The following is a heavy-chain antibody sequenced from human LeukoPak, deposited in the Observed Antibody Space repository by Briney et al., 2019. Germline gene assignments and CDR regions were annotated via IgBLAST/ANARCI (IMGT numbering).Heavy chain of an antibody. CDR2: INHSGST. V-gene: IGHV4-34*01. J-gene: IGHJ5*02. CDR3: ARGRPVLLWFGEPSNWFDP. D-gene: IGHD3-10*01. Sequence: KTSETLSLTCAVYGGSFSGYYWSWIRQPPGKGLEWIGEINHSGSTNYNPSLKSRVTISVDTSKNQFSLKLSSVTAADTAVYYCARGRPVLLWFGEPSNWFDPWGQGTLVTVSS. CDR1: GGSFSGYY.